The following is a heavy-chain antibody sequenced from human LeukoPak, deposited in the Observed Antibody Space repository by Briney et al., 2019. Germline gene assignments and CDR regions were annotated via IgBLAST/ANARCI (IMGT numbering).Heavy chain of an antibody. V-gene: IGHV4-28*01. J-gene: IGHJ4*02. D-gene: IGHD4-23*01. Sequence: PSETLSLTCAVSGYSITSSSWWGWIRQPPGKGLEWIGEIYHSGATNYNPSLKSRVTMLLDKSKNQFSLKLNSVTAADTAVYYCARNGGNSDYDYWGQGTLVTVSA. CDR1: GYSITSSSW. CDR3: ARNGGNSDYDY. CDR2: IYHSGAT.